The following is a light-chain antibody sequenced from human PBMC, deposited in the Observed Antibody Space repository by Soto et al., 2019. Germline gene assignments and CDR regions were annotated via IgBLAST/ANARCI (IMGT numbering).Light chain of an antibody. CDR3: QQYNNWLSRT. J-gene: IGKJ1*01. Sequence: IVMTQSPATLSVSPGERATLSCRASQSVSSNLAWYQQKPGQAPRLLIYGASTRATGIPARFSGSGSGTEFTLTISSLKSEDFAVYYCQQYNNWLSRTFGQGTKVDIK. CDR2: GAS. CDR1: QSVSSN. V-gene: IGKV3-15*01.